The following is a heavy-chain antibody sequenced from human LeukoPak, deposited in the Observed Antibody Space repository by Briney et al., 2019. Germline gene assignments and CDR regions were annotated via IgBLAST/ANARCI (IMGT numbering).Heavy chain of an antibody. Sequence: SGTLSLTCAVSGGSISSSNWWSWIRQPPGKGLEWIGSIYYSGSTYYNPSLKSRVTISVDTSKNQFSLKLSSVTAADTAVYYCARVSSSSRPNFDYWGQGTLVTVSS. CDR1: GGSISSSNW. D-gene: IGHD6-6*01. J-gene: IGHJ4*02. CDR3: ARVSSSSRPNFDY. CDR2: IYYSGST. V-gene: IGHV4-39*01.